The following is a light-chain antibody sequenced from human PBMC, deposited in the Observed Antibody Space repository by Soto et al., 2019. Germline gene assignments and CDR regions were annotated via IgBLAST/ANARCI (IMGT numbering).Light chain of an antibody. V-gene: IGKV3-20*01. CDR2: GAS. Sequence: EIVLTQSPGTLSLSPGERATLSCRASQSVSSSYLAWYQQKPGQAPRLLIYGASTRATGIPARFSGSGSGTKFTLTSSSLQSEDVAVYFCQQYANSPITFGQGTRLEIK. J-gene: IGKJ5*01. CDR1: QSVSSSY. CDR3: QQYANSPIT.